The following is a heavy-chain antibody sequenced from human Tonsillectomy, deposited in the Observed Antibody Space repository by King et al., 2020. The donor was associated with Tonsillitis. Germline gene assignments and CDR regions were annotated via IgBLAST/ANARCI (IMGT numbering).Heavy chain of an antibody. V-gene: IGHV3-43*02. Sequence: VQLVESGGGVVQPGGSLRLSCAASGFTFDDYAMHWVRQAPGKGLEWVSLISGDGGSTYYADSVKGRFTISRDNSKNSLYLQMNSLRTEDTALYYCAKDTLEFGELPGAFDIWGQGTMVTVSS. CDR1: GFTFDDYA. J-gene: IGHJ3*02. CDR3: AKDTLEFGELPGAFDI. D-gene: IGHD3-10*01. CDR2: ISGDGGST.